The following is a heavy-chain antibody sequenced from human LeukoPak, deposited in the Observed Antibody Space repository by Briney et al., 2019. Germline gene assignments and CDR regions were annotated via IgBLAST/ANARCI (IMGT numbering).Heavy chain of an antibody. CDR2: IYYSGST. D-gene: IGHD1-7*01. V-gene: IGHV4-39*01. J-gene: IGHJ3*02. Sequence: PSETLSLTCTVSDGSISSSSYYWGWIRQPPGKGLEWIGSIYYSGSTYYNPSLKSRVTISVDTSKNQFSLKLSSVTAADTAVYYCARIPADSLYNWNYERSDAFDIWGQGTMVTVSS. CDR3: ARIPADSLYNWNYERSDAFDI. CDR1: DGSISSSSYY.